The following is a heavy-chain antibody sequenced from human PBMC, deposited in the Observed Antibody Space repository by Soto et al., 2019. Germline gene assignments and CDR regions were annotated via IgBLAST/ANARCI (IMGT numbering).Heavy chain of an antibody. CDR1: GFTFSGYS. CDR2: ISSRSTNI. V-gene: IGHV3-21*06. CDR3: AKFTEPGYSSIWYYFEY. D-gene: IGHD6-19*01. J-gene: IGHJ4*02. Sequence: GALRLSCVGSGFTFSGYSMAWVRQAPGRGLEWVASISSRSTNIDYADSVKGRFTISRDNAKNLVSLQMSSLRGEDTALYYCAKFTEPGYSSIWYYFEYWGQGTPVTVSS.